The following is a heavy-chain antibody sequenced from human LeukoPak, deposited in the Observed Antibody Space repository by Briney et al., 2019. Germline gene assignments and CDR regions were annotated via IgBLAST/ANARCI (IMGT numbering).Heavy chain of an antibody. CDR1: GYTVTSYD. D-gene: IGHD1-26*01. J-gene: IGHJ5*02. V-gene: IGHV1-8*01. Sequence: ASVKVSCEASGYTVTSYDINWVRQATGQGLEWMGWMNPNSGNTGYAQKFQGRVIMTRNTSISTAYMELSSLRSEDTAVYYCARKSGSYFPPNDNWFDPWGQGTLVTVSS. CDR3: ARKSGSYFPPNDNWFDP. CDR2: MNPNSGNT.